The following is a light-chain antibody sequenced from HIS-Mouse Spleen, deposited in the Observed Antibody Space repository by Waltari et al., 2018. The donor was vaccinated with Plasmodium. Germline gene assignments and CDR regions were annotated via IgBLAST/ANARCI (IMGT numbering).Light chain of an antibody. CDR3: YSTDSSGNHRV. V-gene: IGLV3-10*01. CDR1: ALPKKY. J-gene: IGLJ3*02. Sequence: SYELTQPPSVSVSPGQTARITCSGDALPKKYAYWYQQKSGQAPLLVIYEHSKLASGIPERVSGASSRKMATLTVSTEQVEDEADYYCYSTDSSGNHRVFGGGTKLTVL. CDR2: EHS.